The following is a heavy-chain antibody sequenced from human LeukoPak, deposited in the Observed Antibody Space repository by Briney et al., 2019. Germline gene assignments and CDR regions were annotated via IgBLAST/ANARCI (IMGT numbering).Heavy chain of an antibody. CDR3: TTAPHSSSFPPRQ. CDR2: ISGSGGST. Sequence: GGSLRPSCAASGFTFSSYAMSWVRQAPGKGLEWVSAISGSGGSTYYADSVKGRFTISRDNSKNTLYLQMNSLRAEDTAVYYCTTAPHSSSFPPRQWGQGTLVTVSS. V-gene: IGHV3-23*01. D-gene: IGHD6-6*01. CDR1: GFTFSSYA. J-gene: IGHJ4*02.